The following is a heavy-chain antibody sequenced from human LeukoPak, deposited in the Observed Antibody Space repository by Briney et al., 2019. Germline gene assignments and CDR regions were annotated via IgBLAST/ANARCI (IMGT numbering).Heavy chain of an antibody. J-gene: IGHJ4*02. CDR2: INAGNGNT. Sequence: GASVKVSCKASGYTFTSYAMHWVRQAPGQRLEWMGWINAGNGNTKYSQKFQGRVTITRDTSASTAYMELSSLRSEDTAVYYCARDRTLWFGELDFDYWGQGTLVTVSS. CDR1: GYTFTSYA. CDR3: ARDRTLWFGELDFDY. D-gene: IGHD3-10*01. V-gene: IGHV1-3*01.